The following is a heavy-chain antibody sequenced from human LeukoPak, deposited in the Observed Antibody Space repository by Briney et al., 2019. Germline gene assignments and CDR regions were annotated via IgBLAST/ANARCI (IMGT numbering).Heavy chain of an antibody. Sequence: SQTLSPTCTVSGDSISSSYWSWIRQPAGKGLEWIGRIYTSGSTNYNPSLKSRVTISVDTSKNQFSLKLSSVTAADTAVYYCARAEIAAAGTDWFDPWGQGTLVTVSS. CDR2: IYTSGST. CDR1: GDSISSSY. V-gene: IGHV4-4*07. J-gene: IGHJ5*02. D-gene: IGHD6-13*01. CDR3: ARAEIAAAGTDWFDP.